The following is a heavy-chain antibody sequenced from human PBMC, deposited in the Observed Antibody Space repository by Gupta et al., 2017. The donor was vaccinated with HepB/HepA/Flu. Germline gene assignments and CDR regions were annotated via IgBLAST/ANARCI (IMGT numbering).Heavy chain of an antibody. J-gene: IGHJ4*02. Sequence: EVQLVESVGVLVQPGGSLRLSCAASGFTFSNYWMQWVRQAPGKGLMYVSSIEPDGSGPRDADAVKGRFIISRDNAKNTIYLQMKSLRDEHTDVYYCGRDGSTVTTPLEYGGQGTVVTVYS. V-gene: IGHV3-74*01. CDR2: IEPDGSGP. D-gene: IGHD4-11*01. CDR3: GRDGSTVTTPLEY. CDR1: GFTFSNYW.